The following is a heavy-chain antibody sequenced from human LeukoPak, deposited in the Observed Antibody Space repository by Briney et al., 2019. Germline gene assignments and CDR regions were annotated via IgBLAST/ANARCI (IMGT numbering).Heavy chain of an antibody. J-gene: IGHJ4*02. D-gene: IGHD6-6*01. V-gene: IGHV4-39*07. CDR2: IYYSGDA. Sequence: SETLSLTCTVSGGSITSSSHYWGWIRQPPGKGLEWIASIYYSGDAYYNPSLKSRVTISVDRSKNQFSLKLSSVTAADTAVYYCARGPPSGIAAQPTFFDYWGQGTLVTVSS. CDR3: ARGPPSGIAAQPTFFDY. CDR1: GGSITSSSHY.